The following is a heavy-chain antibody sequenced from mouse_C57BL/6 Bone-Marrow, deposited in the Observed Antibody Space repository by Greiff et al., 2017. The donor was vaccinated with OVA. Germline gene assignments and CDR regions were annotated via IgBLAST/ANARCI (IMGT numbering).Heavy chain of an antibody. D-gene: IGHD2-4*01. CDR2: IDPEDGEP. CDR1: GFNIKDYY. V-gene: IGHV14-2*01. CDR3: FYYDYEGFAY. J-gene: IGHJ3*01. Sequence: EVKLMESGAELVKPGASVKLSCTASGFNIKDYYMHWVKQRTEQGLEWIGRIDPEDGEPKYAPKFQGKATITADTSSNTAYLQLSSLTSEDTAVYYFFYYDYEGFAYWGQGTLVAGSA.